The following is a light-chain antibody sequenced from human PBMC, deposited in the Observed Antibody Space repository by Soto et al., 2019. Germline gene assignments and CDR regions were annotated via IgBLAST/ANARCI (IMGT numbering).Light chain of an antibody. CDR1: QSVSSSY. CDR3: QQYGSSPPTWT. J-gene: IGKJ1*01. Sequence: EIVLTQSPGTLSLSPGERATLSCRASQSVSSSYLAWYQQKPGQAPRLLIYGASGRATGIPDRFSGSGSGTDFTLTISRLEPEDFAVYYCQQYGSSPPTWTFGQGTKVKIK. V-gene: IGKV3-20*01. CDR2: GAS.